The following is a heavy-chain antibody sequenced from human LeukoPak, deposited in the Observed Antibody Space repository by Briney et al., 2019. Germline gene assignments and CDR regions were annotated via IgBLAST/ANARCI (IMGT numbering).Heavy chain of an antibody. J-gene: IGHJ4*02. CDR2: ISGSGGST. D-gene: IGHD3-10*01. V-gene: IGHV3-23*01. CDR3: AKDPYLWFGDSAFDY. Sequence: GGSLRLSCAASGFTFSSYGMSRVRQAPGKGLEWVSAISGSGGSTYYADSVKGRFTISRDNSKNTLYLQMNSLRAEDTAVYYCAKDPYLWFGDSAFDYWGQGTLVTVSS. CDR1: GFTFSSYG.